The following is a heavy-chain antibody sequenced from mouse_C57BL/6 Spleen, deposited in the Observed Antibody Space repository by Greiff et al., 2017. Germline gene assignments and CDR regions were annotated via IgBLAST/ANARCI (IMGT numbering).Heavy chain of an antibody. J-gene: IGHJ2*01. Sequence: EVQLQQSGPELVKPGASVKISCKASGYTFTDYYMNWVKQSHGKSLEWIGDINPNNGGTSYNQKFKGKATLTVDKSSSTAYMELRSLTSEDSAVYYCARGVSTGVAYYFDYWGQGTTLTVSS. D-gene: IGHD1-1*01. CDR3: ARGVSTGVAYYFDY. V-gene: IGHV1-26*01. CDR1: GYTFTDYY. CDR2: INPNNGGT.